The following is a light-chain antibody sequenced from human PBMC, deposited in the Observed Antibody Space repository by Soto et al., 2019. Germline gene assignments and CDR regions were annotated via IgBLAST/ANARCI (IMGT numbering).Light chain of an antibody. V-gene: IGLV2-14*01. CDR3: SSYTSSSLGVV. CDR2: DVS. CDR1: SSDVGGYNY. Sequence: QSALTQPASVSGSPGQSITISCTGTSSDVGGYNYVSWYQQHPGKAPKLMIYDVSNRPSGVSNRFSGSKSGNTASLTISGLQAEGEADYYCSSYTSSSLGVVFGGGTKLTVL. J-gene: IGLJ2*01.